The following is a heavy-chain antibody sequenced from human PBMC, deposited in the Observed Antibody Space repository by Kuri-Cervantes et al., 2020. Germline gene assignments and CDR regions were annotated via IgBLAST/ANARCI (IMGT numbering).Heavy chain of an antibody. CDR3: ARGVGYSNSGRFDP. CDR2: IYSGGST. J-gene: IGHJ5*02. Sequence: GESLKISCAASGFTVSSNYMSWVRQAPGKGLEWVSVIYSGGSTYYADSVKGRFTISRDNSKNTLYLQMNSLRAEDTAVYYCARGVGYSNSGRFDPWGQGTLVTVSS. V-gene: IGHV3-53*05. CDR1: GFTVSSNY. D-gene: IGHD4-11*01.